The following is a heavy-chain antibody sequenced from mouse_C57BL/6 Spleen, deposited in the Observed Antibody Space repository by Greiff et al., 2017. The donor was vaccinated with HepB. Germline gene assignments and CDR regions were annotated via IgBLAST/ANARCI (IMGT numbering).Heavy chain of an antibody. J-gene: IGHJ4*01. CDR1: GYTFTSYW. CDR3: ARGSSGYDGYYAMDY. Sequence: QVQLQQPGAELVKPGASVKMSCKASGYTFTSYWITWVKQRPGRGLEWIGDIYPGSGSTNYNEKFKSKATLTVDTSSSTAYMQLSSLTSEDSAVYYCARGSSGYDGYYAMDYWGQGTSVTVSS. V-gene: IGHV1-55*01. D-gene: IGHD3-2*02. CDR2: IYPGSGST.